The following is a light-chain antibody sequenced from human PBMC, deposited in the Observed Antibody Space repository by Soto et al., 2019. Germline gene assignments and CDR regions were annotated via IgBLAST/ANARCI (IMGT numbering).Light chain of an antibody. CDR2: GNS. V-gene: IGLV1-40*01. J-gene: IGLJ3*02. Sequence: QSVLTQPPSVSGAPGQRVTISCTGSSSNIGAGYDVHWYQQLPGTAPKLLIYGNSNRPSGVPDRFSGSKSGTSASLAITGLQAEDEADYYRQSYDSSLWVFGGGTKVTAL. CDR3: QSYDSSLWV. CDR1: SSNIGAGYD.